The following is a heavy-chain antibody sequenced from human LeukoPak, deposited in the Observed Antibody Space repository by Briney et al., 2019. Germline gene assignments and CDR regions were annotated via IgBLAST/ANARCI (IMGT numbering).Heavy chain of an antibody. V-gene: IGHV3-23*01. J-gene: IGHJ3*01. Sequence: PGGFLRLSCVASGFTFTDFAMNWVRQVPGKGPEWVSHIGGGGVDREYEESVKGRFTVSRDNSRNSLYLQMNSLRGEDTAIYYCVKDSIERNGVYDAFDVWGQGTKVTVAS. CDR2: IGGGGVDR. D-gene: IGHD2-8*01. CDR3: VKDSIERNGVYDAFDV. CDR1: GFTFTDFA.